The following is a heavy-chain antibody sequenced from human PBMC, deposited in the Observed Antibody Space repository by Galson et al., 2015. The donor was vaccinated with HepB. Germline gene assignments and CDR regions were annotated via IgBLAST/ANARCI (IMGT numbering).Heavy chain of an antibody. CDR2: ISGSAGST. CDR3: AQGSGGYSY. D-gene: IGHD1-26*01. CDR1: GFTFSSFA. Sequence: SLRLSCAASGFTFSSFAMNWVRQAPGKGLEWVSGISGSAGSTYYADSVKGRFTISRDNSKNTVYLQMNSLRSEDTAVYYCAQGSGGYSYWGQGTQVTVSS. J-gene: IGHJ4*02. V-gene: IGHV3-23*01.